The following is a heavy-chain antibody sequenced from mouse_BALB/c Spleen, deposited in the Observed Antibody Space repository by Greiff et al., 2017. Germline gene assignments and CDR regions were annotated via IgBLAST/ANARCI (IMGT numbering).Heavy chain of an antibody. CDR2: INSNGGST. J-gene: IGHJ1*01. D-gene: IGHD1-1*01. CDR3: ASPHYYYGSSYWYFDV. V-gene: IGHV5-6-3*01. Sequence: EVQLVESGGGLVQPGGSLKLSCAASGFTFSSYGMSWVRQTPDKRLELVATINSNGGSTYYPDSVKGRFTISRDNAKNTLYLQMSSLKSEDTAMYYCASPHYYYGSSYWYFDVWGAGTTVTVSS. CDR1: GFTFSSYG.